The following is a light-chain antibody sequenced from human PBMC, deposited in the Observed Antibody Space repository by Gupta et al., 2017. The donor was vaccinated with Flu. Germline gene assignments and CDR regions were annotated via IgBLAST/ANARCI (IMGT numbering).Light chain of an antibody. J-gene: IGLJ3*02. V-gene: IGLV1-51*02. CDR1: GNNY. CDR2: DNN. Sequence: GNNYVSWYQHLPGTAPKLLIYDNNNRPSGIPDRFSGSKSGPSATLGITGLQTGEEADYYCGGGDNRLNVWVFGGGTKVTVL. CDR3: GGGDNRLNVWV.